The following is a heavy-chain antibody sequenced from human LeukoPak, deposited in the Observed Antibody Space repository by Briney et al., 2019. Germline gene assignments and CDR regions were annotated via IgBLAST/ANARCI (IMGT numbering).Heavy chain of an antibody. Sequence: GGSLRLSCAASGFTFINYSMNWVRQAPGKGLEWVSSISSSSTYIYYADSVKGRFTISRDNSRSTLYLQMNSLRPEDTAIYYCAREGYYGSGSPPSLYFDYWGQGTLVTVSS. J-gene: IGHJ4*02. CDR3: AREGYYGSGSPPSLYFDY. V-gene: IGHV3-21*01. CDR1: GFTFINYS. CDR2: ISSSSTYI. D-gene: IGHD3-10*01.